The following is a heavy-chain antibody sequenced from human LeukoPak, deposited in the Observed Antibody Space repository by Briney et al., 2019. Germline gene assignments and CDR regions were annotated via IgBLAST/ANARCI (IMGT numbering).Heavy chain of an antibody. CDR2: IYTSGST. Sequence: SETLSVTCTVPGGSISSYYWSWIRQPPGKRLEWIGYIYTSGSTNYNPSLKSRVTISVDTSKNQFSLKLSSVTAADTAVYYCARHGGLTDHFDYWGQGTLVTVSS. J-gene: IGHJ4*02. CDR1: GGSISSYY. V-gene: IGHV4-4*09. CDR3: ARHGGLTDHFDY. D-gene: IGHD3-16*01.